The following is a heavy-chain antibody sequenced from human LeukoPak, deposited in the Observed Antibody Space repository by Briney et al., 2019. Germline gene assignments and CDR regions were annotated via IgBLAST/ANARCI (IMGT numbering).Heavy chain of an antibody. J-gene: IGHJ3*02. D-gene: IGHD1-26*01. V-gene: IGHV4-4*02. CDR2: INHSGST. CDR1: GGSISSYNW. CDR3: ARAYRNAFDI. Sequence: PSGTLSLTCVVSGGSISSYNWWSWVRQPPGKGLEWIGEINHSGSTNYNPSLKSRVTISVDTSKNQFSLKLSSVTAADTAVYYCARAYRNAFDIWGQGTMVTVSS.